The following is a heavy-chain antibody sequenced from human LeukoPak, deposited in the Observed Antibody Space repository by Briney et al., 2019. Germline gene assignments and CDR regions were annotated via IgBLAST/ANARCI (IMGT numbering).Heavy chain of an antibody. CDR3: AGFRRSYCSSTSCYEDGMDV. CDR2: INPNSGGT. Sequence: ASVKVSCKASGYTFTGYYMHWVRQAPGQGLEWMGWINPNSGGTNYAQKFQGRVTMTRDTSISTAYMELSRLRSDDTAVYYCAGFRRSYCSSTSCYEDGMDVWGQGTTVTVSS. J-gene: IGHJ6*02. V-gene: IGHV1-2*02. CDR1: GYTFTGYY. D-gene: IGHD2-2*01.